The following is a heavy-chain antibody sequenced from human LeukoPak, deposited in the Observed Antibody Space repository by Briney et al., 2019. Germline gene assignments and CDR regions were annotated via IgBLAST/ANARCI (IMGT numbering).Heavy chain of an antibody. J-gene: IGHJ4*02. D-gene: IGHD3-3*01. CDR3: AGHFGAWHYFDY. CDR2: ISHDGSNK. Sequence: GGSLRLSCAASGFTFSSYAIHWVRQAPGKGLEWVAVISHDGSNKNYANSVKGRFTISRDNSKNTLYLQMNSLRGEDTAVYYCAGHFGAWHYFDYWGQGTLVTVSS. V-gene: IGHV3-30*04. CDR1: GFTFSSYA.